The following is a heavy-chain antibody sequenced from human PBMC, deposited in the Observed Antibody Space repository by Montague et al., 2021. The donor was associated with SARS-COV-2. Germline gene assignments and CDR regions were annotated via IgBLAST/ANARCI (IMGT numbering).Heavy chain of an antibody. CDR2: IYYSGST. CDR1: GGSISSSGYY. V-gene: IGHV4-39*01. J-gene: IGHJ3*02. D-gene: IGHD3-22*01. Sequence: SETLSLTCTVSGGSISSSGYYWGWIRQPPGKGLEWIGSIYYSGSTYYNPSLKSRVTISVDTSKNQFSLKLSSVTAADTAVYYCASFPTSYYYDSKAAPATPDAFDIWGQGTMVTVSS. CDR3: ASFPTSYYYDSKAAPATPDAFDI.